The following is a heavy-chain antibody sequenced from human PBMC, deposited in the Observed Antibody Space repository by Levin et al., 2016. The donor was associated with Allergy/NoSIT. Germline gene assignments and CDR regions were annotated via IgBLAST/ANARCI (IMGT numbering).Heavy chain of an antibody. V-gene: IGHV4-31*03. CDR2: IYYSGTT. CDR1: GDSIINSIY. D-gene: IGHD1-14*01. J-gene: IGHJ6*03. Sequence: SETLSLTCNVSGDSIINSIYWGWIRQPPGKGLEWIGYIYYSGTTYYNPSLKSRVTISLDTSKNQFSLKLSSVTAADTAVFYCARGLPDYYYYYMDVWGKGTTVTV. CDR3: ARGLPDYYYYYMDV.